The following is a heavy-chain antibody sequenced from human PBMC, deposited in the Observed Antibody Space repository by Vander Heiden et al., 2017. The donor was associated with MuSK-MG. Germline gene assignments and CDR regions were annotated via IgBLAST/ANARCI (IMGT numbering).Heavy chain of an antibody. J-gene: IGHJ4*02. CDR1: GYSISSGYY. CDR2: IYHSGST. Sequence: QVQLQESGPGLVKPSETLSLTCAVSGYSISSGYYWGWSIYHSGSTYYNPSLKSRVTISVDTSKNQFSLKLSSVTAADTAVYYCARLEYSSHFDYWGQGTLVTVSS. D-gene: IGHD6-6*01. V-gene: IGHV4-38-2*01. CDR3: ARLEYSSHFDY.